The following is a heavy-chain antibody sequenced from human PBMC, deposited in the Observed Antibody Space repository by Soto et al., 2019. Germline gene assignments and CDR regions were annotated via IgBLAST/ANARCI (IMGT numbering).Heavy chain of an antibody. CDR2: SRNKVNSYTT. Sequence: PGGSLRLSCAASGFTFSDHYMDWVRQAPGKGPEWVGRSRNKVNSYTTEYAASVKGRFAISRDASKNSLYLAMTSLKTEDTAVYFCVRGPEGLTVACRRNDYFHMDVWGQGTPVTVSS. CDR1: GFTFSDHY. V-gene: IGHV3-72*01. J-gene: IGHJ6*02. D-gene: IGHD6-19*01. CDR3: VRGPEGLTVACRRNDYFHMDV.